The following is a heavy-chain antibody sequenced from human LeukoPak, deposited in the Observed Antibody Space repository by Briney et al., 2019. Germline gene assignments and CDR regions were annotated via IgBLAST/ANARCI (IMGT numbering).Heavy chain of an antibody. CDR3: ARMYSSGWYIGAFDV. J-gene: IGHJ3*01. CDR2: VSHDGNIK. Sequence: GGSLRLSCAASGFTFNNFAMHWVRQAPGQGLEWVTAVSHDGNIKEYVDPVKGRFTVSRDNSKNTLYLQMNSLRVGDTAIYYCARMYSSGWYIGAFDVWGQGTMVTVSS. CDR1: GFTFNNFA. V-gene: IGHV3-30*04. D-gene: IGHD6-19*01.